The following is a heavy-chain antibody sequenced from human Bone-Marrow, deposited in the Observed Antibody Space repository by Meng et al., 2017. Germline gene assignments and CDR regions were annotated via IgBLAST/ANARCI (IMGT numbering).Heavy chain of an antibody. D-gene: IGHD4-11*01. CDR1: GGSFIDYY. Sequence: QVQLPQSGAGLLKPSETLSLTCVVSGGSFIDYYWSWIRQPPGKGLEWIGEINHSGSTNYNPSLESRATISVDTSQNNLSLKLSSVTAADSAVYYCARGPTTMAHDFDYWGQGTLVTVSS. J-gene: IGHJ4*02. V-gene: IGHV4-34*01. CDR2: INHSGST. CDR3: ARGPTTMAHDFDY.